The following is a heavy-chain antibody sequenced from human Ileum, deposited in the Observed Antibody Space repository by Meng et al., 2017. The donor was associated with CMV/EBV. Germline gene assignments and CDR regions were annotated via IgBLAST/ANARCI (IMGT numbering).Heavy chain of an antibody. D-gene: IGHD3-10*01. Sequence: SCAASGFTFSKAWMSWARLAPGKRLEWVCRIKLEVDGGTTDCAALVKDRFTISRDDSKNTLYLQMDSLTAEDTGVYYCTTDRGESAVPVLGYWGQGTLVTVSS. CDR3: TTDRGESAVPVLGY. CDR1: GFTFSKAW. V-gene: IGHV3-15*01. J-gene: IGHJ4*02. CDR2: IKLEVDGGTT.